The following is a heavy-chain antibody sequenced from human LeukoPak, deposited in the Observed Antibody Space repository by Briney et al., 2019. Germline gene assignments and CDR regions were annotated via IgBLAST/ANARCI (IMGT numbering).Heavy chain of an antibody. D-gene: IGHD3-3*01. Sequence: GGSLRLSCAASGFTFSSYGMHWVRQAPGKGLEWVAVIWYDGSNKYYADSVKGRLTISRDNSKNTLYLQMNSLRAEDTAVYYCARDYGIFGGYYYYGMDVWGQGTTVTVSS. V-gene: IGHV3-33*01. CDR3: ARDYGIFGGYYYYGMDV. CDR1: GFTFSSYG. CDR2: IWYDGSNK. J-gene: IGHJ6*02.